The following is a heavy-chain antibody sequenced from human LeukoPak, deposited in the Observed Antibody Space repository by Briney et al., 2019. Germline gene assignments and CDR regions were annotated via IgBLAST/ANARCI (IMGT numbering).Heavy chain of an antibody. J-gene: IGHJ4*02. CDR1: GGTFSSFD. CDR2: IVPLFGTT. V-gene: IGHV1-69*13. D-gene: IGHD5-18*01. Sequence: GASVKVSCKASGGTFSSFDLSWVRQAPGQGLEWMGGIVPLFGTTTYAPKFQGRVTITADVSTSTAYMELSSLRSEDTAVYYCARRLWNSYGYLGVYDYWGQGTLVIVSS. CDR3: ARRLWNSYGYLGVYDY.